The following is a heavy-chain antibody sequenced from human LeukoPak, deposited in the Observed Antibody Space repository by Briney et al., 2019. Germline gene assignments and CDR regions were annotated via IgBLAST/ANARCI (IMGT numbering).Heavy chain of an antibody. CDR2: ISGSVGST. D-gene: IGHD4-23*01. Sequence: GGSLRLPCAASGSIFSNYAMSWVRQAPGKGLEWVSTISGSVGSTFCADSVKGRFTISRDNSKNTLYLQMNSLRAEDTAVYYCAKLYGGNPDYWGQGTLVTVSS. CDR3: AKLYGGNPDY. J-gene: IGHJ4*02. V-gene: IGHV3-23*01. CDR1: GSIFSNYA.